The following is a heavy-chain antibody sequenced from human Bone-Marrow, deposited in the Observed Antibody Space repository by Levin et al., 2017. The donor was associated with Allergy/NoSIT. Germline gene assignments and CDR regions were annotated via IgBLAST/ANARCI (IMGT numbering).Heavy chain of an antibody. J-gene: IGHJ3*02. CDR1: DSTFKSNS. Sequence: PGGSLRLSCVASDSTFKSNSMNWVRQAPGKGLEWVSSISSSGSYIYYADSIKGRFTISRASAKRSLYLQMENLKAEDTAVYYCAKGRAPKVVGFDIFDIWGEGTMVTVSS. CDR3: AKGRAPKVVGFDIFDI. D-gene: IGHD2-15*01. CDR2: ISSSGSYI. V-gene: IGHV3-21*01.